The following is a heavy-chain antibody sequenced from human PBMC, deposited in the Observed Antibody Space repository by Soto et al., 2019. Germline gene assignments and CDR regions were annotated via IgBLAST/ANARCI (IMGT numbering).Heavy chain of an antibody. CDR2: ISAYNGNT. CDR1: GYTFTSYG. D-gene: IGHD6-19*01. J-gene: IGHJ4*02. CDR3: ARVSPPWLARSIDY. Sequence: XVKVSCKASGYTFTSYGISWVRHAPGQGLEWMGWISAYNGNTNYAQKLQGRVTMTTDTSTSTAYMELRSLRYDDTAVYYCARVSPPWLARSIDYWGQGTLVTVSS. V-gene: IGHV1-18*01.